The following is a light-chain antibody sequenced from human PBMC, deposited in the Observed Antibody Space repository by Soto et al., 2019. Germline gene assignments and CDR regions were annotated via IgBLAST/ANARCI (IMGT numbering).Light chain of an antibody. CDR2: GAT. CDR1: QSISSY. Sequence: DIQMTQSPSSLSASIGDRVTITCRASQSISSYLNWYQQKPGKAPMPLIYGATNLQSGVPSRFSGSGSRTDFTLTISSLQPEDFATYFCQQSFSVRSWTFGQGTKVEIK. J-gene: IGKJ1*01. CDR3: QQSFSVRSWT. V-gene: IGKV1-39*01.